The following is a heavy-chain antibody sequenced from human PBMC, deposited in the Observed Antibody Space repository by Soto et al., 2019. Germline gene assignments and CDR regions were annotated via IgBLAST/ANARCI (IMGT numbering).Heavy chain of an antibody. V-gene: IGHV1-18*01. CDR1: GYTFTSYG. CDR2: ISAYNGNT. Sequence: ASVKVSCKASGYTFTSYGISWVRQAPGQGLEWMGWISAYNGNTNYAQKLQGRVTMTTDTSTSTAYMELRSLRSDDTAVYYCARGGVSLRDIVVVVAASACDIWGQGTMVTVSS. D-gene: IGHD2-15*01. J-gene: IGHJ3*02. CDR3: ARGGVSLRDIVVVVAASACDI.